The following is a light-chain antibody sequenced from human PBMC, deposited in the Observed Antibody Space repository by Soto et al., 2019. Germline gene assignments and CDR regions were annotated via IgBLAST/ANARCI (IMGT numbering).Light chain of an antibody. J-gene: IGKJ3*01. CDR2: GAS. CDR1: QSVSSSY. CDR3: QQYDSSPSFT. V-gene: IGKV3-20*01. Sequence: EIVLTQSPGTMSLSPGERATLSCRASQSVSSSYLAWYQQRPGQAPRLLIYGASGRATGIPDRFSGSGSGTDFTLTISRLEPEDFAVYYCQQYDSSPSFTFGPGTKVYIK.